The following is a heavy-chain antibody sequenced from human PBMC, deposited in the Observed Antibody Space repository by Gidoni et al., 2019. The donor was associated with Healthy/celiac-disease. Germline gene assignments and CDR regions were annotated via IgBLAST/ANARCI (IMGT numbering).Heavy chain of an antibody. CDR1: GFTFGSYG. CDR3: AKDGPSQAIPYYYGMDV. J-gene: IGHJ6*02. V-gene: IGHV3-30*18. Sequence: QVQLEESGGGVVQPGRSLRLSCAASGFTFGSYGMHWVRQAPGKGLEWVAVISYDGSNKYYADSVKGRFTISRDNSKNTLYLQMNSLRAEDTAVYYCAKDGPSQAIPYYYGMDVWGQGTTVTVSS. D-gene: IGHD2-2*02. CDR2: ISYDGSNK.